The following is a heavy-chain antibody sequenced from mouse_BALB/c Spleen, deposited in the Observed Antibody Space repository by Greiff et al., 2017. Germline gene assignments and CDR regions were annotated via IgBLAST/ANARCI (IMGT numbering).Heavy chain of an antibody. CDR3: ARGTTVVRAGPYIDY. Sequence: EVMLVESGGGLVQPGGSRKLSCAASGFTFSSFGMHWVRQAPEKGLEWVAYISSGSSTIYYADTVKGRFTISRDNPKNTLFLQMTSLRSEDTAMYYCARGTTVVRAGPYIDYWGQGTTLTVSS. CDR2: ISSGSSTI. J-gene: IGHJ2*01. V-gene: IGHV5-17*02. D-gene: IGHD1-1*01. CDR1: GFTFSSFG.